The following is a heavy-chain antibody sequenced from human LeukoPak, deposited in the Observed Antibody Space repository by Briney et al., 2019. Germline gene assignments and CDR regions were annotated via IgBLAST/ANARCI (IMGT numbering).Heavy chain of an antibody. CDR1: GGTFSSYA. J-gene: IGHJ3*02. V-gene: IGHV1-69*13. D-gene: IGHD3-16*01. Sequence: SVKVSCKASGGTFSSYAISWVRQAPGQGLEWMGGIIPIFGTANYAQKFQGRVTITADESTSTAYMELSSLRSEDTAVYYCATSRRPIRQAAFDIWGQGTMVTVSS. CDR2: IIPIFGTA. CDR3: ATSRRPIRQAAFDI.